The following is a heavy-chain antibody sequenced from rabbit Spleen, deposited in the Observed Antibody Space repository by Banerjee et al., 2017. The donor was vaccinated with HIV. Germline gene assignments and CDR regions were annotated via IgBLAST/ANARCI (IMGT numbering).Heavy chain of an antibody. D-gene: IGHD1-1*01. J-gene: IGHJ4*01. CDR3: ARDLVAVIGWNFNL. CDR2: INAVTGKA. Sequence: QSLEESGGDLVKPGASLTLTCTASGFSFSSSYYSCWVRQAPEKGLEWIACINAVTGKAVYASWAKGRFTFSKTSSTTVTLQMTSLTAADTATYFCARDLVAVIGWNFNLWGPGTLVTVS. V-gene: IGHV1S40*01. CDR1: GFSFSSSYY.